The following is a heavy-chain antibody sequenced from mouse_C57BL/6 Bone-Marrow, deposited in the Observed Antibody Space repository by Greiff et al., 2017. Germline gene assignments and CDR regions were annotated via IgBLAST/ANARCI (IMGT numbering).Heavy chain of an antibody. CDR3: AREKITTVGFDY. CDR2: INPGSGGT. D-gene: IGHD1-1*01. V-gene: IGHV1-54*01. CDR1: GYAFTNYL. Sequence: LVESGAELVRPGTSVKVSCKASGYAFTNYLIEWVKQRPGQGLEWIGVINPGSGGTNYNEKFKGKATLTADKSSSTAYMQLSSLTSEDSAVYFCAREKITTVGFDYWGQGTTLTVSS. J-gene: IGHJ2*01.